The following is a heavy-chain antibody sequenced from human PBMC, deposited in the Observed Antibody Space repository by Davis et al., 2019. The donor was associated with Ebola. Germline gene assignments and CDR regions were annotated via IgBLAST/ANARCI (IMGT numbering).Heavy chain of an antibody. CDR2: ISGSGRTT. Sequence: GESLKISCAATGFSFSSYVMSWVRQAPGKGLEWVSSISGSGRTTHYADSVKGRFLISRDNSKNTLYLQLDSLRAEDTAVFYCAKELGVDAMVTGVEYWGQGTLVTVSS. CDR1: GFSFSSYV. V-gene: IGHV3-23*01. D-gene: IGHD5-18*01. J-gene: IGHJ4*02. CDR3: AKELGVDAMVTGVEY.